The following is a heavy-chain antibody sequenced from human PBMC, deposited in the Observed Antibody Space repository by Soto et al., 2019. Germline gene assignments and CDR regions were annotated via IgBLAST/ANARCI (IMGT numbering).Heavy chain of an antibody. V-gene: IGHV5-51*01. Sequence: GESLKISCKGSGFRFTSYWIAWVRQMPGKGLEWMGIIYPGDSDTRYRPSFQGQVTISADKSIGTAYLQWSSLKASDTAMYYCARSGSSWIFDCWGQGTLVTVSS. D-gene: IGHD2-15*01. CDR2: IYPGDSDT. CDR1: GFRFTSYW. CDR3: ARSGSSWIFDC. J-gene: IGHJ4*02.